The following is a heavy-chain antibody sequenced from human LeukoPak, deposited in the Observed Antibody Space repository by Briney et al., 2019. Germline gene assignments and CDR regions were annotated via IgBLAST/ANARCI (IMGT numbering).Heavy chain of an antibody. CDR3: AKDGDYYGSGKGGFDY. Sequence: GGSLRLSCAASGFTFSSYGMHWVRQAPGKGLEWVAVIAYDGSNKYYADSVKGRFTISRDNSKNTLYLQMNSLRAEDTAVYYCAKDGDYYGSGKGGFDYWGQGTLVTVSS. J-gene: IGHJ4*02. D-gene: IGHD3-10*01. V-gene: IGHV3-30*18. CDR1: GFTFSSYG. CDR2: IAYDGSNK.